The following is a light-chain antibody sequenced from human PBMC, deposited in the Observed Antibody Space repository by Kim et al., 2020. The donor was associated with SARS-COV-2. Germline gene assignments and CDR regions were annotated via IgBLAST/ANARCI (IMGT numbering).Light chain of an antibody. CDR2: DAS. CDR1: QYISNY. J-gene: IGKJ4*01. CDR3: QQYGHLLT. Sequence: SESVGDRVTITCQASQYISNYLNWYQQKPGKAPKLLIYDASNLETGVPSRFSGSGSGTDFTFTISSLQPEDIATYYCQQYGHLLTFGGGTKVDIK. V-gene: IGKV1-33*01.